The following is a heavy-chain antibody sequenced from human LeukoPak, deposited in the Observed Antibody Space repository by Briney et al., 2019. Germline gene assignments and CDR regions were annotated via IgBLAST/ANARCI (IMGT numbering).Heavy chain of an antibody. Sequence: SETLSLTCTVSGGSISSYYWSWIRQPAGKGLEWIGRIYTSGSTNYNPSLKSRVTMSVDTSKNQFSLKLSSVTAADTAVYYCARDSGGDSSSWFSNWFDPWGQGTLVPVSS. J-gene: IGHJ5*02. CDR2: IYTSGST. CDR1: GGSISSYY. CDR3: ARDSGGDSSSWFSNWFDP. D-gene: IGHD6-13*01. V-gene: IGHV4-4*07.